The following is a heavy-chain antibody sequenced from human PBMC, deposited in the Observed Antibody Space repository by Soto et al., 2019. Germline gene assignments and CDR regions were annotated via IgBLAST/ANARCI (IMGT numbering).Heavy chain of an antibody. V-gene: IGHV4-59*08. CDR3: ARLGGFYQSLDS. Sequence: SETLSLTCTVSGGSISSYYWSWIRQPPGKGLEWIGYIYYTGTTTYNPSIKSRVTISADSSKNQFSLNLTSVSAADTAVYYCARLGGFYQSLDSWGQGTLLTVFS. J-gene: IGHJ4*02. D-gene: IGHD3-22*01. CDR1: GGSISSYY. CDR2: IYYTGTT.